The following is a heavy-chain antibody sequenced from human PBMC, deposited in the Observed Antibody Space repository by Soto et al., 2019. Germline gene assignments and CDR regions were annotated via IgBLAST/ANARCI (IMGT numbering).Heavy chain of an antibody. CDR2: IIPIFGTA. J-gene: IGHJ6*02. CDR1: GGTCSSYA. V-gene: IGHV1-69*06. CDR3: AGGTKTTVTPSYYYYGMDV. D-gene: IGHD4-17*01. Sequence: GASVKVSCKASGGTCSSYAISWVRQAPGQGLEWMGGIIPIFGTANYAQKFQGRVTITADKSTSTAYMELSSLRSEDTAVYYCAGGTKTTVTPSYYYYGMDVWGQGTTVTVSS.